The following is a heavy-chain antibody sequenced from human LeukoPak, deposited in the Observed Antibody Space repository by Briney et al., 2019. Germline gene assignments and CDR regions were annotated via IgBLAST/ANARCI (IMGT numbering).Heavy chain of an antibody. J-gene: IGHJ6*04. D-gene: IGHD3-22*01. CDR2: ISYDGSNK. CDR3: TRPQAELYYDSPTDALDI. V-gene: IGHV3-30*03. Sequence: PGGSLRLSCAASGFTFSSYGMHWVRQAPGKGLEWVAVISYDGSNKYYADSVKGRFTISRDNSKNTLYLQMNSLRAEDTAVYYCTRPQAELYYDSPTDALDIWGKGTTVTVSS. CDR1: GFTFSSYG.